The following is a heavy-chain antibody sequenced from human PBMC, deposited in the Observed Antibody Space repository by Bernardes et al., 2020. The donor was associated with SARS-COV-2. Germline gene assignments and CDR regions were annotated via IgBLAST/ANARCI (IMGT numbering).Heavy chain of an antibody. Sequence: SVKVSCKASGGTFSSYAISWVRQAPGQGLEWMGGIIPIFGTANYAQKFQGRVTITADESTSTAYMELSSLRSEDTAVYYCARGGGPIFGGTIWVNWFDPWGQGTLVTVSS. J-gene: IGHJ5*02. D-gene: IGHD3-3*01. CDR2: IIPIFGTA. CDR3: ARGGGPIFGGTIWVNWFDP. V-gene: IGHV1-69*13. CDR1: GGTFSSYA.